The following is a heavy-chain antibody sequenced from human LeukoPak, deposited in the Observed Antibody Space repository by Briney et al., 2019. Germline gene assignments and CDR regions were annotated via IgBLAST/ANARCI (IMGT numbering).Heavy chain of an antibody. D-gene: IGHD2-21*02. CDR2: IIPIFRTT. V-gene: IGHV1-69*01. Sequence: ASVKVSCKASGGTFSTYAISWVRQAPGQGLEWMGGIIPIFRTTNYAQKFQGRVTITADESTSTAYMELSSLRSDDTAVYFCASFYCCNSDCYGGYYYMDVWGKGTTVTVSS. CDR3: ASFYCCNSDCYGGYYYMDV. J-gene: IGHJ6*03. CDR1: GGTFSTYA.